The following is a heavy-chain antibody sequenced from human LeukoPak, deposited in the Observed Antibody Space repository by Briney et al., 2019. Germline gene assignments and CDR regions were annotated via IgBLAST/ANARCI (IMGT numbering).Heavy chain of an antibody. Sequence: PLETLSLTCAVSNSSIRTYYWTWIPQAPGNGLEWIGYVDSRGNSNYNPSLKSRVTISLDSSRKQFSLRVTSVTAADTAVYYCAAGAPKFLHLIYWGQGTLVTVSS. J-gene: IGHJ4*02. CDR1: NSSIRTYY. CDR2: VDSRGNS. V-gene: IGHV4-59*01. D-gene: IGHD3-10*01. CDR3: AAGAPKFLHLIY.